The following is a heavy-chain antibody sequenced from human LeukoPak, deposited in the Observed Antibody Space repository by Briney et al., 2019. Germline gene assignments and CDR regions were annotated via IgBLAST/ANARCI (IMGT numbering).Heavy chain of an antibody. J-gene: IGHJ3*02. Sequence: GGSLRLSCAASGFAFSNYVITWVRQAPGKGLEWVSSISVGGGSGSTKYADSVRGRFTISRDNSKNTLYLQMNSLSVDDTAIYYCAKARGTHYGDYALDIWGHGTLVTVSS. D-gene: IGHD1-26*01. CDR1: GFAFSNYV. CDR3: AKARGTHYGDYALDI. V-gene: IGHV3-23*01. CDR2: ISVGGGSGST.